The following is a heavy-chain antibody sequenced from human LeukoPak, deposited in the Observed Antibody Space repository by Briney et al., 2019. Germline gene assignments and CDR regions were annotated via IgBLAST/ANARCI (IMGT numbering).Heavy chain of an antibody. Sequence: PSETLSLTCTVSGGSISSYYWSWIRQPPGKGLEWIGYIYDSGSTSYNPSLKSRVTISVDTSKNQFSLKLSSVTAADTAMCYCARGTYDWNDWSHYYYYYMDVWGKGTTVTISS. J-gene: IGHJ6*03. V-gene: IGHV4-59*01. CDR2: IYDSGST. CDR3: ARGTYDWNDWSHYYYYYMDV. D-gene: IGHD1-1*01. CDR1: GGSISSYY.